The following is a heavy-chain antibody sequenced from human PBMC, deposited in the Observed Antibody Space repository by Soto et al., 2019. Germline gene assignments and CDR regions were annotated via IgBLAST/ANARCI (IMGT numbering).Heavy chain of an antibody. Sequence: VKVSCKASGGTFNSYDINWVRQAPGQGLEWMGGIIPIVETPKYAQKFQGRVTITADESTNTVYMELSSLRSEDTAMYYCARLSRPNYYDTSGFFKDNWFDPWGQGTLVTVSS. CDR2: IIPIVETP. J-gene: IGHJ5*02. D-gene: IGHD3-22*01. V-gene: IGHV1-69*01. CDR1: GGTFNSYD. CDR3: ARLSRPNYYDTSGFFKDNWFDP.